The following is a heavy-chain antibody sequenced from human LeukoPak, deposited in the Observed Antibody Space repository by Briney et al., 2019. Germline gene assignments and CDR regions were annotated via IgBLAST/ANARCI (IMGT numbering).Heavy chain of an antibody. CDR2: ISSSSSYI. J-gene: IGHJ4*02. Sequence: GGSLRLSCAASGFTFSSYSMNWVRQAPGKGLEWVSTISSSSSYIYYADSVKGRFTISRDNAKNSLYLQMNSLRAEDTAVYYCGSGTMSGASPTDYWGQGTLVIVSS. V-gene: IGHV3-21*01. CDR1: GFTFSSYS. CDR3: GSGTMSGASPTDY. D-gene: IGHD1-1*01.